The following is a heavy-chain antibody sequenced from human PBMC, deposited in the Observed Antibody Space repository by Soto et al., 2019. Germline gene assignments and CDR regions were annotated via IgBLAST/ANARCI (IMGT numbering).Heavy chain of an antibody. D-gene: IGHD3-3*01. CDR2: MYPGDSDT. Sequence: GESLKISCRGSGYDFNTNWFGWVRQLPGRGLEWVGIMYPGDSDTRYNPSLQGHVTLSVDVTVSTAFLQWRSLETSDTGMYFCARIQRECNKTSCYYADHWGQGTQVTVSS. CDR3: ARIQRECNKTSCYYADH. J-gene: IGHJ4*02. V-gene: IGHV5-51*01. CDR1: GYDFNTNW.